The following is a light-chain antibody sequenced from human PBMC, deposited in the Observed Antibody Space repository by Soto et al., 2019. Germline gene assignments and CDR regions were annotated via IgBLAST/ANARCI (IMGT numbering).Light chain of an antibody. CDR2: AAS. CDR3: QQTYSTPIT. CDR1: QSISNY. V-gene: IGKV1-39*01. J-gene: IGKJ5*01. Sequence: DIQMTQYQSSLSASVGDRVTIACRASQSISNYLNWYQQRPGKAPKLLIYAASSLQSGVPSRFSGSGSGTDFTLTISSLQPEDFVTYYCQQTYSTPITFGQGTRLEI.